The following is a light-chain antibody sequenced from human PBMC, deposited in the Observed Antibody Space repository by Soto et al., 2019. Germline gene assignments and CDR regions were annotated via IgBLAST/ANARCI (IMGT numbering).Light chain of an antibody. V-gene: IGKV1-39*01. J-gene: IGKJ1*01. CDR3: QQSYSTLRT. CDR2: AAS. CDR1: QSISSY. Sequence: DIQMTQSPSSLSASVGDRVTITCGASQSISSYLNWYQQKPGKAPKLLIYAASSLQSGVPSRFSGSGSGTDFTLTISSLQPEDFATYYCQQSYSTLRTFGQGTKVHIK.